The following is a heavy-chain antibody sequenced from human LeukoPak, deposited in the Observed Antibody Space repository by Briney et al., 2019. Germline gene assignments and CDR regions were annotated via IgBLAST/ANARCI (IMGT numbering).Heavy chain of an antibody. CDR3: ARGPTLIVAYYYYYGMDV. CDR2: MNPYSGNT. CDR1: GYTVTSYD. J-gene: IGHJ6*02. D-gene: IGHD2-15*01. V-gene: IGHV1-8*01. Sequence: ASVKLSCKASGYTVTSYDVNWVRQSTGQRLEGRGGMNPYSGNTEYAQKSQGRVTMTRNTPISTAYMELSSLRPEDTAVYYCARGPTLIVAYYYYYGMDVWGQGTTVTVSS.